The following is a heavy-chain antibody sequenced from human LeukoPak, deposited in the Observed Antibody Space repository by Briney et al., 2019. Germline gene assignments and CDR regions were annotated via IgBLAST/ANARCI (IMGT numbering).Heavy chain of an antibody. J-gene: IGHJ6*03. CDR1: GGTFSSYA. CDR3: ASKSYSCGYIGNYYYYMDV. D-gene: IGHD5-18*01. CDR2: IIPIFGTA. Sequence: SVKVSCKASGGTFSSYAISWVRQAPGQGLEWMGGIIPIFGTANYAQKFQGRVTITTDESTSTAYMELSSLRSEDTAVYYCASKSYSCGYIGNYYYYMDVWGKGTTVTVSS. V-gene: IGHV1-69*05.